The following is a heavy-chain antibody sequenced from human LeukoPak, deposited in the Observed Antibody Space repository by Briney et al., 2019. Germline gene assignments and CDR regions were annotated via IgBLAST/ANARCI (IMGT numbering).Heavy chain of an antibody. V-gene: IGHV3-33*06. Sequence: GGSLRLSCAASGFTFSSYGMHWVRQAPGKGLEWVAVIWYDGSNKYYADSVKGRFTISRDNSKNTLYLQMNSLRAEDTAVYYCAKGGYYYSSGLADYWGQGTLVTVSS. CDR1: GFTFSSYG. J-gene: IGHJ4*02. CDR2: IWYDGSNK. CDR3: AKGGYYYSSGLADY. D-gene: IGHD3-22*01.